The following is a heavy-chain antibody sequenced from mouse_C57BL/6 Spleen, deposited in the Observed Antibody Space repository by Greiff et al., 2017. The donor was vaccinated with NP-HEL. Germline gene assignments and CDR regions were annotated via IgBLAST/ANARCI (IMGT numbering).Heavy chain of an antibody. D-gene: IGHD1-1*01. V-gene: IGHV14-2*01. CDR2: IDPEDGET. J-gene: IGHJ2*01. Sequence: EVQRVESGAELVKPGASVKLSCTASGFNIKDYYMHWVKQRTEQGLEWIGRIDPEDGETKYAPKFQGKATITADTSSNTAYLQLSSLTSEDTAVYYGARVTTVVAHFDYWGQGTTLTVSS. CDR1: GFNIKDYY. CDR3: ARVTTVVAHFDY.